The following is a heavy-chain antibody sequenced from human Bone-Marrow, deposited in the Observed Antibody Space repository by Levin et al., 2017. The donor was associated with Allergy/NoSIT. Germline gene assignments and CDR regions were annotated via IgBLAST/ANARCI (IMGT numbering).Heavy chain of an antibody. J-gene: IGHJ3*02. CDR2: ISGSGSTT. Sequence: PGGSLRLSCAASGFVFSTFAMSWVRQAPGKGLEWVSAISGSGSTTYYADSVKGCFTISRDNSKNTLYLQINRLRAEDTGVYFCAQDRHVAVSLYHMWGQGTTVIVSS. D-gene: IGHD2-21*01. CDR3: AQDRHVAVSLYHM. CDR1: GFVFSTFA. V-gene: IGHV3-23*01.